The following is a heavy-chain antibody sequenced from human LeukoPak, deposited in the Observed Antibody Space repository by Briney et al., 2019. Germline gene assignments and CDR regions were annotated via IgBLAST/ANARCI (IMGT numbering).Heavy chain of an antibody. CDR2: ISYDGSNK. Sequence: PGRSLRLSCAASGFIFSSYGMHWVRQAPGKGLEWVAVISYDGSNKYYADSVKGRFTISRDNSKNTLYLQMNSLRAEDTAVYYCAKVLEWLTYYYYYGMDVWGQGTTVTVSS. V-gene: IGHV3-30*18. CDR3: AKVLEWLTYYYYYGMDV. D-gene: IGHD5-12*01. CDR1: GFIFSSYG. J-gene: IGHJ6*02.